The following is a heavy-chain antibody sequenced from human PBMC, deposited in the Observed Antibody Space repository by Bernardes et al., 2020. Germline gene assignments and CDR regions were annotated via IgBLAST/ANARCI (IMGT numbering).Heavy chain of an antibody. J-gene: IGHJ5*02. CDR2: IYSGGST. CDR3: ARATVTTWGWFDP. V-gene: IGHV3-53*01. CDR1: GFTVSSNY. D-gene: IGHD4-17*01. Sequence: GGSLRLSCAASGFTVSSNYMSWVRQAPGKGLEWVSVIYSGGSTYYADSVKGRFTISRDNSKNTLYLQMNSLRAEDTAVYYCARATVTTWGWFDPWGQGTLVTVSS.